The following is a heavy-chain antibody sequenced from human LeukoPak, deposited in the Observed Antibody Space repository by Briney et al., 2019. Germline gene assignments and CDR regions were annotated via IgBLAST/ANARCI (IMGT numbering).Heavy chain of an antibody. D-gene: IGHD3-22*01. V-gene: IGHV4-59*01. CDR1: GGSISTYY. CDR3: ARGKDYYDTSGYPTFHY. Sequence: SETLSLTFTVSGGSISTYYWSWIRQPPGKGLEWIGYIYYSGSTNHNPSLKSRVTISVDTSKNQLSLKLTSVLAADTAVYYCARGKDYYDTSGYPTFHYWGQGTLVTVSS. CDR2: IYYSGST. J-gene: IGHJ4*02.